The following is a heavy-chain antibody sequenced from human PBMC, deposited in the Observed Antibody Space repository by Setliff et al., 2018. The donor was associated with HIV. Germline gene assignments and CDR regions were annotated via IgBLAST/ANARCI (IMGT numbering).Heavy chain of an antibody. V-gene: IGHV4-61*09. D-gene: IGHD3-22*01. Sequence: PSETLSLTCAVSGGSISSDNYYWSWIRQPAGKGLEWIGHIYTSGTTVYNHSLKSRVAISVDTSRNQFSLKLSSVTATDTAVYYCARDSDYYDSSGRHIRLFDYWGQGTLVTVSS. CDR3: ARDSDYYDSSGRHIRLFDY. CDR1: GGSISSDNYY. CDR2: IYTSGTT. J-gene: IGHJ4*02.